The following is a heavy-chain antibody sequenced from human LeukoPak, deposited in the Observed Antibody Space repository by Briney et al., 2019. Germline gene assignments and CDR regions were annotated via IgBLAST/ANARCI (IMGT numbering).Heavy chain of an antibody. Sequence: SETLSLTCTVSGGSISSYYWSWIRQPPGKGLEWIGYIYYSGSTNYNPSLKSRVTISVDTCKNQFSLKLSSVTAADTAVYYCARGKIAARSAFDIWGQGTMVTVSS. D-gene: IGHD6-6*01. J-gene: IGHJ3*02. CDR1: GGSISSYY. CDR3: ARGKIAARSAFDI. V-gene: IGHV4-59*01. CDR2: IYYSGST.